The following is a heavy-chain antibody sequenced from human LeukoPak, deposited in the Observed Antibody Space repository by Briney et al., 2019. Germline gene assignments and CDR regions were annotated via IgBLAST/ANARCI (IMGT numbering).Heavy chain of an antibody. V-gene: IGHV3-11*01. Sequence: GGSLRLSCAASGFTFSDYYMSWIRQAPGKGLEWVSYISSSGSTIYYADSVKGRFTISRDNAKNSLYLQMNSLRAEDTAVYYCARVDLEGRYIDWLPHYYYYYMDVWGKGTTVTISS. CDR1: GFTFSDYY. J-gene: IGHJ6*03. D-gene: IGHD3-9*01. CDR2: ISSSGSTI. CDR3: ARVDLEGRYIDWLPHYYYYYMDV.